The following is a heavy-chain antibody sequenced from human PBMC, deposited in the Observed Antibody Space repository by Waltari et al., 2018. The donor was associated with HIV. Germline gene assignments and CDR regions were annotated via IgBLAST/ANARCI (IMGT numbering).Heavy chain of an antibody. V-gene: IGHV4-39*01. J-gene: IGHJ4*02. CDR2: IFYPGGT. CDR1: GGSISSATAY. CDR3: ARPARDIGGGSNFDS. D-gene: IGHD2-15*01. Sequence: QLQLQESGPGLVKASETLSLTCTVSGGSISSATAYWGWIRQPPGKGLEWIGNIFYPGGTYYNPSLKSRLTMSVDTSKNQFSLKLSSVTAADTALYYCARPARDIGGGSNFDSWGQGTLVTVSS.